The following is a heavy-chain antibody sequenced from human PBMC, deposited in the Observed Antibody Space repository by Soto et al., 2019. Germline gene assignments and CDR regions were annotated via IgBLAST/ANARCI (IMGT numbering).Heavy chain of an antibody. V-gene: IGHV1-69*13. D-gene: IGHD3-3*01. CDR3: ARGLINYDFWSGYSGRTYYGMDV. Sequence: ASVKVSCKASGGTFSSYAISWVRQAPGQGLEWMGGIIPIFGTANYAQKFQGRVTITADESTSTAYMELSSLRSEDTAVYYCARGLINYDFWSGYSGRTYYGMDVWGQGTTVTVSS. J-gene: IGHJ6*02. CDR2: IIPIFGTA. CDR1: GGTFSSYA.